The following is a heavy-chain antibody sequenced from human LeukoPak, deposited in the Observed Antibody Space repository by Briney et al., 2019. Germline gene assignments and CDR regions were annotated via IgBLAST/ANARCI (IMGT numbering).Heavy chain of an antibody. D-gene: IGHD2-2*01. CDR3: ARAQLVVPAAINYYGMDV. V-gene: IGHV3-33*01. J-gene: IGHJ6*02. CDR1: GFTFSSYG. Sequence: GGSLRLSCAASGFTFSSYGMHWVRQAPGKGLEWVAVIWYDGSNKYYADSVNGRFTISRDNSKNTLYLQMNSLRAEDTAVYYCARAQLVVPAAINYYGMDVWGQGTTVTVSS. CDR2: IWYDGSNK.